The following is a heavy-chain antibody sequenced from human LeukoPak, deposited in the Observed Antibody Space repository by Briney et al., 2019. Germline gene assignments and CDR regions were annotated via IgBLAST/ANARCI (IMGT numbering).Heavy chain of an antibody. V-gene: IGHV3-30*04. CDR2: ISYDGNNK. CDR1: GFTVSTYP. D-gene: IGHD6-19*01. CDR3: ARAGIAVAGSTYMDV. Sequence: GGSLRLSCAAAGFTVSTYPMHWVRQAPGKGLEWVALISYDGNNKYYADSVGGRFTISRDNAKNTLYLQMNSLRSQDTAVFYCARAGIAVAGSTYMDVWGKGTTVTVSS. J-gene: IGHJ6*03.